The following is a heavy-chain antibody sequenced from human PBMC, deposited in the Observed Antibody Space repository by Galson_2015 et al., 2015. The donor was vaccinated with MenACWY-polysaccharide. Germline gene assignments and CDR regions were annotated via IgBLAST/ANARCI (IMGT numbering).Heavy chain of an antibody. CDR2: INTNTGNP. J-gene: IGHJ6*02. V-gene: IGHV7-4-1*02. CDR1: GYTFTSYA. CDR3: ARDLYYYDSSGVGYYGMDV. D-gene: IGHD3-22*01. Sequence: SVKVSCKASGYTFTSYAMNWVRQAPGQGLEWMGWINTNTGNPTYAQGFTGRFVFSLDTSVSTAYLQISSLKAEDTAVYYYARDLYYYDSSGVGYYGMDVWGQGTTVTVSS.